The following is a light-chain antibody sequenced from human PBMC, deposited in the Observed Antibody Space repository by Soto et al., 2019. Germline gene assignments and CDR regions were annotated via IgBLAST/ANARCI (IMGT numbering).Light chain of an antibody. CDR1: SSDIGAYNY. CDR2: EAS. Sequence: QSVLTQPASVSGSPGQSITISCTGSSSDIGAYNYVSWFQQYPGKAPKLIISEASNRPSGVSNRFSGSKSGTAASLTISGLQTEVEADYFCFSFTTDWTHVFGTGTKVTVL. CDR3: FSFTTDWTHV. V-gene: IGLV2-14*01. J-gene: IGLJ1*01.